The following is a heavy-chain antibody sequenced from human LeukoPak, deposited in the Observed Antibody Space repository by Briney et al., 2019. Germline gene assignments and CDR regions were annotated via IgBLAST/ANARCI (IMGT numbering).Heavy chain of an antibody. J-gene: IGHJ4*02. CDR1: GGSISSSSYY. CDR2: IYYSGST. V-gene: IGHV4-39*01. Sequence: PSETLSLTCTVSGGSISSSSYYWGWIRQPPGKGLEWIGSIYYSGSTYYNPSLKSRVTISVDTSKNQFSLKLSSVTAADTAVYYCARLLYYYVDYWGQGTLVTVSS. CDR3: ARLLYYYVDY. D-gene: IGHD2-15*01.